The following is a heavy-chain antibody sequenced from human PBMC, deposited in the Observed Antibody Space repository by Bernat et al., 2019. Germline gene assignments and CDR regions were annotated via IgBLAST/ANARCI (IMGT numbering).Heavy chain of an antibody. CDR1: GFTVSSYY. D-gene: IGHD5-12*01. CDR2: ILGGGST. V-gene: IGHV3-53*05. CDR3: ARTATILFDY. Sequence: EVQLVETGGGLIQPGGSLRLSCAASGFTVSSYYMNWVRQAPGKGLEWVSIILGGGSTFYTDSAKGRFTISRDSSRNTLYLQMNSLRAEDTAVYYCARTATILFDYWGQGTLVTVSS. J-gene: IGHJ4*02.